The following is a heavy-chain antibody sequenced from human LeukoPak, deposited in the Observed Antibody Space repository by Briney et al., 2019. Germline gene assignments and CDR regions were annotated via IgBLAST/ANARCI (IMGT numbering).Heavy chain of an antibody. CDR2: ISYDGSNK. J-gene: IGHJ4*02. Sequence: GRSQRLSCAASGFTFRSYAMHWVRQAPGKGLEWVAVISYDGSNKYYADSVKGRFTISRDNSKNTLYLQMNSLRAEDTAVYYCAKVPGGSYYPFDYWGQGTLVTVSS. CDR1: GFTFRSYA. D-gene: IGHD1-26*01. V-gene: IGHV3-30*04. CDR3: AKVPGGSYYPFDY.